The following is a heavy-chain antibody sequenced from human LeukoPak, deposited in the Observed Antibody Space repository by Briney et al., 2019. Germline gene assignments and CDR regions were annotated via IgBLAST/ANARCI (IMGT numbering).Heavy chain of an antibody. V-gene: IGHV3-30*03. J-gene: IGHJ4*02. Sequence: GGSLILSCAASGFTFTIYGMHWFRQAPGKGLEWVAVISSDGNKEKYADSVKGRFTISRDNSKNTLYLQMNSLRVEDTAVYYCASRHCSGGGCYFAGADPFDYWGQGTLVTVSS. CDR1: GFTFTIYG. CDR3: ASRHCSGGGCYFAGADPFDY. CDR2: ISSDGNKE. D-gene: IGHD2-15*01.